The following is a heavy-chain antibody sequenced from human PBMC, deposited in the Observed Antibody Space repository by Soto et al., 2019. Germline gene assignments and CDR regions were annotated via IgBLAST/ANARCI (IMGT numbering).Heavy chain of an antibody. V-gene: IGHV4-34*01. D-gene: IGHD3-16*01. CDR3: ARGWAQASSGLGGSHFGYGLDV. CDR1: GGSFRGYY. CDR2: IVHNGTT. J-gene: IGHJ6*02. Sequence: QVQLQQWGAGLLKPSETLSLTCAVNGGSFRGYYWNWIRQSPGKGLEWIGEIVHNGTTNQNPSLKRRLTRSVDASKNQFSLRLTSMTSADTAVYFCARGWAQASSGLGGSHFGYGLDVWGQGTSDTVSS.